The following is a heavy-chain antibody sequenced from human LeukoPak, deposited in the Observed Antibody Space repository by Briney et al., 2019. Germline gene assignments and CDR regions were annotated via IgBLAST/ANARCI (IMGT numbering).Heavy chain of an antibody. CDR1: GFSVSSNY. CDR3: ARVGIQLCVDY. CDR2: FYSGDST. V-gene: IGHV3-53*01. Sequence: PGGSLRLSCAASGFSVSSNYMSWVRQAPGKGLEWVSVFYSGDSTYYADSVKGRFTISRDSSKNTLYLQMNSLRAEDTAVYYCARVGIQLCVDYWGQGTLVTVSS. J-gene: IGHJ4*02. D-gene: IGHD5-18*01.